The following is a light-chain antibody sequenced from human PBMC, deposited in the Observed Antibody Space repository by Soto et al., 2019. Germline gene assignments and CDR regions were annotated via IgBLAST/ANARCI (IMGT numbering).Light chain of an antibody. CDR2: EVS. CDR3: TSFAASNNSGV. Sequence: QSALTQPPSASGSPGQSVTISCTGTSSDVGGYNYVSWYQQHPGKAPKLMIYEVSKRPSGVPDRFSGSKSGNTASLTVSGLQAEDGADYYCTSFAASNNSGVFGGGPSSPS. J-gene: IGLJ3*02. CDR1: SSDVGGYNY. V-gene: IGLV2-8*01.